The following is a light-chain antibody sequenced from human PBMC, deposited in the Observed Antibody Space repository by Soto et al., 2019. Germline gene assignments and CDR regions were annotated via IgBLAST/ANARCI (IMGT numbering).Light chain of an antibody. Sequence: ECVWTQSPVTLSLSPGERSALSGRASQSVNAYLAWYQQKPGPDPRILIYDASVRATGTPARFSGSGSGTDFTLRISRLEPEDFAVYYCQQYGVSPTVGGWIEGDI. J-gene: IGKJ4*01. CDR2: DAS. CDR1: QSVNAY. V-gene: IGKV3-11*01. CDR3: QQYGVSPT.